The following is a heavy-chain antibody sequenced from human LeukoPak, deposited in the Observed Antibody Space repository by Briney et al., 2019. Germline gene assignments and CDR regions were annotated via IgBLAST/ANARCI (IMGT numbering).Heavy chain of an antibody. CDR1: GFTFSSYW. CDR2: LSGGGGST. J-gene: IGHJ4*02. D-gene: IGHD3-3*01. CDR3: AKDFWSGYYSGYFDY. V-gene: IGHV3-23*01. Sequence: GGSLRLSCAASGFTFSSYWMSWVRQAPGKGLEWVSALSGGGGSTFYADSVKGRFTISRDSSKNTLYLQMNSLRAEDTAVYYCAKDFWSGYYSGYFDYWGQGTLVTVSS.